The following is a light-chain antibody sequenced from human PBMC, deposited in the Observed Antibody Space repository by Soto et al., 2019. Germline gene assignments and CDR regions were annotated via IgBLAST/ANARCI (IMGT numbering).Light chain of an antibody. V-gene: IGLV2-14*03. CDR1: STDVDGYDY. CDR3: SSYTSSAPFYV. CDR2: DVN. Sequence: SDLTRPAYVSGSPGQSSPIIYNGASTDVDGYDYVSWYQQHPGQAPKLMIYDVNNRPSGVSYRFSGSKSGDTASLTISGLQAEDDADYYCSSYTSSAPFYVFGTGTKVTVL. J-gene: IGLJ1*01.